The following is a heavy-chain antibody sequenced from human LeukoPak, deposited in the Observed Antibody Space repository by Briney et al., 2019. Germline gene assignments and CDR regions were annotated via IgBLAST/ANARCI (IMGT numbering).Heavy chain of an antibody. CDR3: AKDCDGYKDYFDY. CDR1: GGTFSSYA. J-gene: IGHJ4*02. CDR2: ISGSGGST. Sequence: GASVKVSCKASGGTFSSYAMSWVRQAPGKGLEWVSAISGSGGSTYYADSVKGRFTISRDNSKNTLYLQMNSLRAEDTAVYYCAKDCDGYKDYFDYWGQGTLVTVSS. V-gene: IGHV3-23*01. D-gene: IGHD5-24*01.